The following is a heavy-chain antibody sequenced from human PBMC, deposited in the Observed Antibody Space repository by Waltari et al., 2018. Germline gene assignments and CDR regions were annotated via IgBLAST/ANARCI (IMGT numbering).Heavy chain of an antibody. CDR2: IYYSGST. V-gene: IGHV4-39*07. CDR3: ARETSGWYEGGVDY. CDR1: GGSISSSSYY. J-gene: IGHJ4*02. D-gene: IGHD6-19*01. Sequence: QLQLQESGPGLVKPSETLSLTCTVSGGSISSSSYYWGWIRPPPGKGLEWIGSIYYSGSTYYNPSLKSRVTISVDTSKNQFSLKLSSVTAADTAVYYCARETSGWYEGGVDYWGQGTLVTVSS.